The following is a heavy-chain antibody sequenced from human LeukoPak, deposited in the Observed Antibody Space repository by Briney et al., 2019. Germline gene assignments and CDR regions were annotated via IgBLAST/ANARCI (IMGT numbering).Heavy chain of an antibody. J-gene: IGHJ3*02. V-gene: IGHV4-34*01. CDR2: INHSGST. D-gene: IGHD6-6*01. CDR3: ARTAKTNIAARRAAFDI. CDR1: GGSFSGYY. Sequence: SETLSLTCAVYGGSFSGYYWSWIRQPPGKGLEWIGEINHSGSTNYNPSLKSRVTISVDTSKNQFSLKLSSVTAADTAVYYCARTAKTNIAARRAAFDIWGQGKMVTVSS.